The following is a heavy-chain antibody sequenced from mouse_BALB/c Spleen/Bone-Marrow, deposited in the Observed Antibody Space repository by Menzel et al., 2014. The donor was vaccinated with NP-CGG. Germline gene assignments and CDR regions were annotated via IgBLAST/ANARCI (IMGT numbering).Heavy chain of an antibody. V-gene: IGHV1-80*01. J-gene: IGHJ2*01. CDR2: IYPGDGET. CDR3: TRSTATFDY. Sequence: VQLQQSGAELVRPGSSVKISCKASGYAFSAYWMNWVKQRPGQGLEWIGQIYPGDGETNYNGKFKGKATLTADKSSSTAYMQLSSLTSEDSAVYFCTRSTATFDYWGQGTTLTVSS. CDR1: GYAFSAYW. D-gene: IGHD1-2*01.